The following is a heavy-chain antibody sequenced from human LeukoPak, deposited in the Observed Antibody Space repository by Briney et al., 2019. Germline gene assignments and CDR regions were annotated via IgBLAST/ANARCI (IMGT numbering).Heavy chain of an antibody. CDR3: ARRKSSGWYPLDY. CDR2: IYYSGST. D-gene: IGHD6-19*01. J-gene: IGHJ4*02. V-gene: IGHV4-59*08. Sequence: SETLSLTCTVSGGSISGYYWSWIRQPPGKGPEWIGYIYYSGSTNYNPSLKSRVTISVDTSKNQFSLKLSSVTAADTAVYYCARRKSSGWYPLDYWGQGTLVTVSS. CDR1: GGSISGYY.